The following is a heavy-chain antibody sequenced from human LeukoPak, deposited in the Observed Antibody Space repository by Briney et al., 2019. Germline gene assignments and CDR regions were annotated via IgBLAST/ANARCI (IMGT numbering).Heavy chain of an antibody. J-gene: IGHJ4*02. V-gene: IGHV4-34*01. CDR2: INHSGST. CDR1: GGSFSGYY. D-gene: IGHD5-18*01. CDR3: TSTPLVQLWSWGGFDY. Sequence: SETLSLTCAVYGGSFSGYYWGWIRQPPGKGLEWIGEINHSGSTNYNPSLKSRVTISVDTSKNQFSLKLSSVTAADTAVYYCTSTPLVQLWSWGGFDYWGQGTLVTVSS.